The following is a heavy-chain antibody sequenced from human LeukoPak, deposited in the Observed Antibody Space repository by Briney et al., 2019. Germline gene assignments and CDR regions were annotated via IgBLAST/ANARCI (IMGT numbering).Heavy chain of an antibody. CDR3: ATDHRAAYDSSGYPSGFGD. D-gene: IGHD3-22*01. J-gene: IGHJ4*02. CDR2: FDPEDGET. Sequence: ASVKVSCKVSGYTLTELSMHWVRQAPGKGLEWMGGFDPEDGETIYAQKFQGRVTMTEDTSTDTAYMELSSLRSEDTAVYYCATDHRAAYDSSGYPSGFGDWGQGTLVTVSS. CDR1: GYTLTELS. V-gene: IGHV1-24*01.